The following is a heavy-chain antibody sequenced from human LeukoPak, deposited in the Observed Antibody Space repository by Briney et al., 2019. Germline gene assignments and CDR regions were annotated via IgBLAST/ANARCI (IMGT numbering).Heavy chain of an antibody. CDR1: GFIFDDYA. CDR3: AKLESLYAFDI. Sequence: GGSLRLSCAASGFIFDDYAMHWVRQAPGKGLEWVSGISWNSGSIGYADSVKGRFTISRDNAKNSLYLQMNSLRAEDTALYYCAKLESLYAFDIWGQGTMVTVSS. CDR2: ISWNSGSI. V-gene: IGHV3-9*01. D-gene: IGHD3-3*01. J-gene: IGHJ3*02.